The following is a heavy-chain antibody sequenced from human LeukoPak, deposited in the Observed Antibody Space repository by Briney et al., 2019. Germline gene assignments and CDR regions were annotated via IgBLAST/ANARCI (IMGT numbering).Heavy chain of an antibody. Sequence: EGSLRLSCAASGFTFDDYGMSWVRQAPGKGLEWVSSIKWNGGSTGYADSVKGRFTISRDNAKNSLYQQMNSLRAEDTALYYCARDGGDCSGDSCYVDYWGQGTLVTVSS. V-gene: IGHV3-20*04. J-gene: IGHJ4*02. CDR1: GFTFDDYG. CDR2: IKWNGGST. D-gene: IGHD2-15*01. CDR3: ARDGGDCSGDSCYVDY.